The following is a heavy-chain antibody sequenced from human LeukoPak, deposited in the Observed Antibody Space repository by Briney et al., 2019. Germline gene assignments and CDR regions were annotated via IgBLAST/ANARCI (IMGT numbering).Heavy chain of an antibody. CDR2: TFYRSKWYN. V-gene: IGHV6-1*01. CDR1: GDSVSSNSAA. D-gene: IGHD6-19*01. CDR3: AREEYSNVWSFDY. Sequence: SQTLSLTCAISGDSVSSNSAAWNWIRQSPSRGLEWLGRTFYRSKWYNDYVASVEGRITINPDTSKNQFCLQLISVTPEDTAVYYCAREEYSNVWSFDYWSQGSLVTVSS. J-gene: IGHJ4*02.